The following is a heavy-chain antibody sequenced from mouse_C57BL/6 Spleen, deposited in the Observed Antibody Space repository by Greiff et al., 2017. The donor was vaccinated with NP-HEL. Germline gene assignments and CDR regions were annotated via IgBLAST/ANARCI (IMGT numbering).Heavy chain of an antibody. CDR2: ISSGSSTI. D-gene: IGHD2-1*01. Sequence: EVMLVESGGGLVKPGGSLKLSCAASGFTFSDYGMHWVRQAPEKGLEWVAYISSGSSTIYYADTVKGRFTLSRDNAKTTLFLQMTSLRSEDTAMYYCARDGAYGNYAWCAYWGQGTLVTVSA. CDR1: GFTFSDYG. J-gene: IGHJ3*01. CDR3: ARDGAYGNYAWCAY. V-gene: IGHV5-17*01.